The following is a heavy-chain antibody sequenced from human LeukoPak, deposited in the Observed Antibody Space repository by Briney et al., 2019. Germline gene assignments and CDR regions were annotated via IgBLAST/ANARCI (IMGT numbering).Heavy chain of an antibody. J-gene: IGHJ4*02. CDR2: INPNSGGT. CDR1: GYIYTDYY. CDR3: ARARYCYTTSCPLDY. Sequence: AASVKVSCKASGYIYTDYYIHWVRQAPGQGHVRMGRINPNSGGTNFAQKLQARVTMTSDTSISTAYMEVSGLESDDTAVYYCARARYCYTTSCPLDYWGQGTLVTVSS. V-gene: IGHV1-2*06. D-gene: IGHD2-2*01.